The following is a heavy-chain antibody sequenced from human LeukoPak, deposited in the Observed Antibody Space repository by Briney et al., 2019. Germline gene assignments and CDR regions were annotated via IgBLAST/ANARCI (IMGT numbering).Heavy chain of an antibody. CDR2: IKSKTDCGTT. J-gene: IGHJ4*02. D-gene: IGHD3-3*01. CDR1: GFTFSNAW. V-gene: IGHV3-15*01. CDR3: TTDLSYFWSGYYYIGERIDY. Sequence: GGSLRLSCAASGFTFSNAWMSWVRQAPGKGREWVGRIKSKTDCGTTDYAAPVKGRFTISRDNSTNTLYLHINRLKTEDTAVYYCTTDLSYFWSGYYYIGERIDYWGQGTLVTVSS.